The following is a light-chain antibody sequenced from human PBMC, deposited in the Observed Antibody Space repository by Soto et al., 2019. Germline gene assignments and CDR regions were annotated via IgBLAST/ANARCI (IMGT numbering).Light chain of an antibody. CDR3: QQRSNWPPFT. Sequence: EIVLTQSPTTLSLSPGERATLSCRASQSVSSDLAWYQQKPGQAPRLLIYDASNRATGIPARLSGSGSGTDFTLTISSLEPEDFAVYYCQQRSNWPPFTFGPGTKVDIK. CDR1: QSVSSD. V-gene: IGKV3-11*01. J-gene: IGKJ3*01. CDR2: DAS.